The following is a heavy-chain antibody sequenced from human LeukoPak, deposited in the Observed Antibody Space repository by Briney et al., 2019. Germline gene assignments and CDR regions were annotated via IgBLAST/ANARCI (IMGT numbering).Heavy chain of an antibody. J-gene: IGHJ4*02. CDR1: GYTFTDYY. CDR3: ARDIPYYYDSSGYRYFDY. Sequence: ASVKVSCKASGYTFTDYYIHWVRQAPGQGLEWMGWINPDSGGTNYAQKFQGRVTMTRDTSISTAYMELSRLRSDDTAVYYCARDIPYYYDSSGYRYFDYWGQGTLVTVSS. V-gene: IGHV1-2*02. D-gene: IGHD3-22*01. CDR2: INPDSGGT.